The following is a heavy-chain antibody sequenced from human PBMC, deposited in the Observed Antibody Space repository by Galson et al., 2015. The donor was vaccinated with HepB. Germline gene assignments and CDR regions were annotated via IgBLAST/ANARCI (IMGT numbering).Heavy chain of an antibody. CDR2: VDSDGNI. J-gene: IGHJ3*01. CDR1: GGSLRDYS. Sequence: LSLTCTVSGGSLRDYSWSWVRQPAGQGLEWIGRVDSDGNIHYSHSLKSRITMSVDTSKNQFSLSLNSVTAADTAVYYCARPHRPGTYFNGFEIWGQGTVVTGSS. CDR3: ARPHRPGTYFNGFEI. D-gene: IGHD3-10*01. V-gene: IGHV4-4*07.